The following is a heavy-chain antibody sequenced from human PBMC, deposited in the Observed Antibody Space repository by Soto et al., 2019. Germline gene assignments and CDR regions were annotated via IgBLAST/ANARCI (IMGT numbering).Heavy chain of an antibody. V-gene: IGHV4-39*01. CDR3: ARLPSRHLVGY. CDR1: GSSINSSGYY. D-gene: IGHD2-15*01. Sequence: SETLSLTCTVSGSSINSSGYYWGWIRQPPGKGLEWIGSMFYGVSTYYNPSLKSRVTVSVDTSKNQFSLNLRSVTAADAAVYYCARLPSRHLVGYWGQGTLVTVSS. J-gene: IGHJ4*02. CDR2: MFYGVST.